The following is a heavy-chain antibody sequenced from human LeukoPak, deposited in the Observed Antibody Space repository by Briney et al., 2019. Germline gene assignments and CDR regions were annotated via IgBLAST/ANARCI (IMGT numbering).Heavy chain of an antibody. D-gene: IGHD5-18*01. V-gene: IGHV4-34*01. J-gene: IGHJ6*03. CDR2: INPTSGST. Sequence: SETLSLTCTVSGGSFSGYYWSWIRQPPGKGLEWIGEINPTSGSTNYNPSLKSRVTISEDTSKNQFSLKLSTVTAADTAVYYCASGLPYYYYYMDVWGKGTTVTVSS. CDR1: GGSFSGYY. CDR3: ASGLPYYYYYMDV.